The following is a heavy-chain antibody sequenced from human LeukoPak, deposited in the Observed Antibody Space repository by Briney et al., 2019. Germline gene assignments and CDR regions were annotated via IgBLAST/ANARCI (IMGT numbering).Heavy chain of an antibody. V-gene: IGHV3-30*18. CDR1: GFTFNTYG. J-gene: IGHJ4*02. CDR3: AKDRSGMAYHF. Sequence: GGSLRLSCAVSGFTFNTYGIHWVRQTPGKGLQWVALISYDGNKKYYTDSVKGRFTISRDNSKNTLYLQMDSLRTEDTAVYYCAKDRSGMAYHFWGQGTLVTVSS. D-gene: IGHD2-21*01. CDR2: ISYDGNKK.